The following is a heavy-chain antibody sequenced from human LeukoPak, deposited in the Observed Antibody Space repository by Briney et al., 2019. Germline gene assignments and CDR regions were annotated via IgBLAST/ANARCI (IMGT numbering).Heavy chain of an antibody. Sequence: SGTLSLTCGVSGGSIDMTNYWSWVRQAPGKGLEWIGEIAHDGTRNYNASLRSRVAMSLDRANNQFSLSLTSVTAADTAVYYCTRENRPFCPFAYWGQGVLVTVSS. D-gene: IGHD2/OR15-2a*01. CDR3: TRENRPFCPFAY. V-gene: IGHV4-4*02. CDR2: IAHDGTR. J-gene: IGHJ4*02. CDR1: GGSIDMTNY.